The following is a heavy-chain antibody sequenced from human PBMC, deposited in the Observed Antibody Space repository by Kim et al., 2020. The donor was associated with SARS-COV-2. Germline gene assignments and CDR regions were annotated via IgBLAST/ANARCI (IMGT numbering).Heavy chain of an antibody. D-gene: IGHD3-10*01. CDR2: INHSGST. CDR1: GGSFSGYY. Sequence: SETLSLTCAVYGGSFSGYYWSWIRQPPGKGLEWIGEINHSGSTNYNPSLKSRVTISVDTSKNQFSLKLSSVTAADTAVYYCARGDYGSGEIDYWGQGTLVTVSS. CDR3: ARGDYGSGEIDY. J-gene: IGHJ4*02. V-gene: IGHV4-34*01.